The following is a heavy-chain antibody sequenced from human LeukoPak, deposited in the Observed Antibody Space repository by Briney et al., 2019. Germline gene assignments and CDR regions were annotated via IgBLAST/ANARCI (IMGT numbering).Heavy chain of an antibody. J-gene: IGHJ5*02. CDR3: ARADYYYDSSGYYPVVRYNWFDP. V-gene: IGHV4-39*07. D-gene: IGHD3-22*01. CDR2: IYYSGST. Sequence: SETLSLTCTVSGGSISSSSYYWGWIRQPPGKGLEWIGSIYYSGSTYYNPSLKSRVTISVDTSKNQFSLKLSSVTAADTAVYFCARADYYYDSSGYYPVVRYNWFDPWGQGTLVTVSS. CDR1: GGSISSSSYY.